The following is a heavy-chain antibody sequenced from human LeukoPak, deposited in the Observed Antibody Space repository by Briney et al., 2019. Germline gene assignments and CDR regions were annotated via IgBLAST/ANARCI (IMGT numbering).Heavy chain of an antibody. D-gene: IGHD4-11*01. CDR1: GGSIRSYH. J-gene: IGHJ6*02. V-gene: IGHV4-59*08. CDR2: IYYSGST. Sequence: SETLSLTCTVSGGSIRSYHWSWIRQPPGKGLEWIGDIYYSGSTNYIPSLKSRVTISVDTSKNQFSLKLSSVTAADTAVYYYARQTTLNFYYAMDVWGQGTTVTVSS. CDR3: ARQTTLNFYYAMDV.